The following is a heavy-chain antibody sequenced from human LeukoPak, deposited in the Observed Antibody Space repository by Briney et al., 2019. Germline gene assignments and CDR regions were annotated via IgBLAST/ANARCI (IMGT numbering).Heavy chain of an antibody. V-gene: IGHV4-39*02. CDR2: IYYSGTT. J-gene: IGHJ5*02. Sequence: SETLSLTCTVSGGSIGSSDSFWGWIRQPPGKGLEWIGSIYYSGTTYYNPSLKSRLTISVDTSKNHFSMKLNSVTAADTAVYYCARNRYYYGSGNYGVPNWFDPWGQGTLVTVSS. CDR3: ARNRYYYGSGNYGVPNWFDP. D-gene: IGHD3-10*01. CDR1: GGSIGSSDSF.